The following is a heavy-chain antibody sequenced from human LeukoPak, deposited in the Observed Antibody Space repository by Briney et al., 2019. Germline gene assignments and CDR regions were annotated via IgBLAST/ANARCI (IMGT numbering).Heavy chain of an antibody. Sequence: SETLSLTCTVSGGSVSSGSYYWSWIRQPPGKGLEWIGYIYYSGSTNYNPSLKSRVTISVDTSKNQFSLKLSSVTAADTAVYYCAREGRGLLPNNWGQGTLVTVSS. V-gene: IGHV4-61*01. J-gene: IGHJ4*02. CDR2: IYYSGST. CDR1: GGSVSSGSYY. D-gene: IGHD3-22*01. CDR3: AREGRGLLPNN.